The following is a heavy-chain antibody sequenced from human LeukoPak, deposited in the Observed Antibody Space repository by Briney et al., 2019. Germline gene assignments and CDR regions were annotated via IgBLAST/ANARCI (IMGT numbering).Heavy chain of an antibody. D-gene: IGHD3-22*01. CDR2: TFYRSRWYN. CDR1: GDSVSNFNA. CDR3: ARELYYSDRNGYLNGFHL. V-gene: IGHV6-1*01. J-gene: IGHJ3*01. Sequence: SQTLSLTCAISGDSVSNFNAWNWVRQSPSRGLEWLGRTFYRSRWYNTYAVSVRSRIVINADASKNLFSLHLNSVTPEDTAVYYCARELYYSDRNGYLNGFHLWGQGTVVIVSS.